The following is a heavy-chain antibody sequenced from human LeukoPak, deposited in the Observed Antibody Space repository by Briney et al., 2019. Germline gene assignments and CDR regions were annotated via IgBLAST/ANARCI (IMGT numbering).Heavy chain of an antibody. CDR3: ARGALSLFGSGYSFDY. Sequence: GASVKVSCKASGYTFTSYDINWVRQATGQGLEWMGWMNPNSGNTGYAQKFQGRVTITRNTSISTAYMELSSLRSEDTAVYYCARGALSLFGSGYSFDYWGQGTLVTVSS. CDR1: GYTFTSYD. CDR2: MNPNSGNT. V-gene: IGHV1-8*01. D-gene: IGHD3-22*01. J-gene: IGHJ4*02.